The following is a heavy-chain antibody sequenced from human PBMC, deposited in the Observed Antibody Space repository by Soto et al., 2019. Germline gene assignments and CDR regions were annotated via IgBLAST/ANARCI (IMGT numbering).Heavy chain of an antibody. CDR1: GGTFSSYA. Sequence: GASVKVSCKASGGTFSSYAISWVRQAPGQGLEWMGGIIPIFGTANYAQKFQGRVTITADESTSTAYMELCSLRSEDTAVYYCARVKRSDCYSRWLAFDIRGKGPMVTVSS. J-gene: IGHJ3*02. CDR3: ARVKRSDCYSRWLAFDI. CDR2: IIPIFGTA. D-gene: IGHD2-21*02. V-gene: IGHV1-69*13.